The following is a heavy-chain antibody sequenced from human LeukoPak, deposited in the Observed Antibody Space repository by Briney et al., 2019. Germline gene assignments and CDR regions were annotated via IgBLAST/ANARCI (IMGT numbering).Heavy chain of an antibody. CDR1: GCSISSGSYY. CDR2: IYTSRST. J-gene: IGHJ4*02. D-gene: IGHD6-19*01. Sequence: PSETLSLTCTVSGCSISSGSYYWSWIRQPAGKGLEWIGRIYTSRSTNYNPSLESRVTISVDTSKNQFYLKLSSVTAADTAVYYCARVSGYSSGATFDYWGQGTLVTVSS. CDR3: ARVSGYSSGATFDY. V-gene: IGHV4-61*02.